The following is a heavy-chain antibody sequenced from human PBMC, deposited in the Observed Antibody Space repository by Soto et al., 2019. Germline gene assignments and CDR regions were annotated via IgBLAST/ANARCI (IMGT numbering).Heavy chain of an antibody. V-gene: IGHV1-2*02. CDR1: GYTFTGYY. CDR3: ASIYCSGGSCLHYYGMDV. J-gene: IGHJ6*02. CDR2: INPNSGGT. Sequence: ASVKVSCKASGYTFTGYYMHWVRQAPGQGLEWMGWINPNSGGTNYAQKFQSRVTMTRDTSISTAYMELSRLRSDDTAVYYCASIYCSGGSCLHYYGMDVWGQGATVTVSS. D-gene: IGHD2-15*01.